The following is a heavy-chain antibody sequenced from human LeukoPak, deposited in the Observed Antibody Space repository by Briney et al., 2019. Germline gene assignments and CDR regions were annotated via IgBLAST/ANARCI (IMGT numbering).Heavy chain of an antibody. Sequence: SETLSLTCTVSGGSISSGSYYWSWIRQPAGKGLEWIGRIYTSGSTNYNPSLKSRVTISVDTSKNQFSLKLSSVTAADTAVYYCARASWRSSALGFDYWGQGTLVTVSS. CDR3: ARASWRSSALGFDY. CDR1: GGSISSGSYY. D-gene: IGHD3-16*01. J-gene: IGHJ4*02. V-gene: IGHV4-61*02. CDR2: IYTSGST.